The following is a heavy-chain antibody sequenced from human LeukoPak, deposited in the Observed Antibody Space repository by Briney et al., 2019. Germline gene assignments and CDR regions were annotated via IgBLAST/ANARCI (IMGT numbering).Heavy chain of an antibody. J-gene: IGHJ4*02. Sequence: SGGSLRLSCAASGFPFSTYPMNWVRQAPGKGLEWVSTISGSGGSTYYADSVKGRFTISRDNSKNTLYLQMNSLRAEDTAIYYCAKERPQTTSFDYWGQGTLVTVSS. D-gene: IGHD2/OR15-2a*01. CDR2: ISGSGGST. CDR1: GFPFSTYP. V-gene: IGHV3-23*01. CDR3: AKERPQTTSFDY.